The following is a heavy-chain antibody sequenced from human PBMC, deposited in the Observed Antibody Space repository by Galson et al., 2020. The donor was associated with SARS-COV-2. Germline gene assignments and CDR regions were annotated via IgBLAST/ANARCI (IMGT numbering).Heavy chain of an antibody. CDR2: ISYDGSNK. D-gene: IGHD6-13*01. CDR3: ARDQYSSSWYGAFDS. CDR1: GFTFSSYG. J-gene: IGHJ3*02. V-gene: IGHV3-30*03. Sequence: GESLKISCAASGFTFSSYGMHWVRQAPGKGLEWVAVISYDGSNKYYADSVKGRFTISRDNSKNTLYLQMNSLRAEDTAVYYCARDQYSSSWYGAFDSWGQGTMVTVSS.